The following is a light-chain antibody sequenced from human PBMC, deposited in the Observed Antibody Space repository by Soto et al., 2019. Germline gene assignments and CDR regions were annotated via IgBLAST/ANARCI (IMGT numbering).Light chain of an antibody. CDR3: SSHAASGTLV. J-gene: IGLJ3*02. Sequence: QSALTQPASVSGSPGQSISISCTGTSSDVGKYKFVSWYQQHPGKAPKLLIYDATQRPSGVSNRFSGSKSGITASLTISGLQAEDEALYYCSSHAASGTLVFGGGTKLTVL. CDR2: DAT. V-gene: IGLV2-23*01. CDR1: SSDVGKYKF.